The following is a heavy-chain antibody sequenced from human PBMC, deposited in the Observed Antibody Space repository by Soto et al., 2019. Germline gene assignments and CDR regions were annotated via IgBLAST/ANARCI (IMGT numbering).Heavy chain of an antibody. CDR1: GYSFTSYW. V-gene: IGHV5-51*01. CDR3: ARNRMELRSDYYYYGQHV. J-gene: IGHJ6*02. D-gene: IGHD1-7*01. CDR2: IYPGDSDT. Sequence: DSLKISCKGSGYSFTSYWIGWVRQMPGKGLEWMGIIYPGDSDTRYSPSFQGQVTISADKSISTAYLQWSSLKASDTAMYYCARNRMELRSDYYYYGQHVCCQGTTVTVS.